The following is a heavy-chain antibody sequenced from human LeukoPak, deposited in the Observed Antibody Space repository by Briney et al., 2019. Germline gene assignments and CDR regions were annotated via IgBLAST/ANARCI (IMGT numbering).Heavy chain of an antibody. D-gene: IGHD3-22*01. V-gene: IGHV1-24*01. Sequence: ASVKVSCKVSGYTLTELYMHWVRQAPGKGLEWMGGFDPEDGETIYAQKFQGRVTMTEDTSTDTAYMELSSLRSEDTAVYYCATGRSGYWEPNDGYYGMDVWGQGTTVTASS. CDR2: FDPEDGET. J-gene: IGHJ6*02. CDR1: GYTLTELY. CDR3: ATGRSGYWEPNDGYYGMDV.